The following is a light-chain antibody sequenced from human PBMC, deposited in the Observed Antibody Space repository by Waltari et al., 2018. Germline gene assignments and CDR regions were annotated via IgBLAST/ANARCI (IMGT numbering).Light chain of an antibody. CDR1: SNGGGGFGH. Sequence: QSALTQPAFVSGSPGQSITISCTGTSNGGGGFGHVSWYQQYPGKAPQLVIYEVSYRASGISTRFSGSKSGNTASLTISGLQAEDEADYYCSSHTSTVPHVFGTGTRVTVV. J-gene: IGLJ1*01. V-gene: IGLV2-14*01. CDR3: SSHTSTVPHV. CDR2: EVS.